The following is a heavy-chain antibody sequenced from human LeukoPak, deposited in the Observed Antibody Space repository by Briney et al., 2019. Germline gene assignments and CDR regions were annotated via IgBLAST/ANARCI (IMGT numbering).Heavy chain of an antibody. J-gene: IGHJ4*02. CDR3: ARVVLRPSVYFDY. CDR1: GFTFSSYA. V-gene: IGHV3-53*01. CDR2: IYSGGST. D-gene: IGHD2/OR15-2a*01. Sequence: GGSLRLSCAASGFTFSSYAMSWVRQAPGKGLEWVSVIYSGGSTYYADSVKGRFTISRDNSKNTLYLQMNSLRAEDTAVYYCARVVLRPSVYFDYWGQGTLVTVSS.